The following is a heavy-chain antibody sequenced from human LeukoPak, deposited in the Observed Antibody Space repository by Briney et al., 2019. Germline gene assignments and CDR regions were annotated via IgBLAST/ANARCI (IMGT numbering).Heavy chain of an antibody. Sequence: GRSLRLSCTASGFTFGDYAMSWFRQAPGKGLEWVGFIRSKAYGGTTEYAASVKGRFTISRDDSKSIAYLQMNSLKTEDTAVYYCTRGSYDSSGYYLDYWGQGTLVTVSS. D-gene: IGHD3-22*01. J-gene: IGHJ4*02. V-gene: IGHV3-49*03. CDR1: GFTFGDYA. CDR2: IRSKAYGGTT. CDR3: TRGSYDSSGYYLDY.